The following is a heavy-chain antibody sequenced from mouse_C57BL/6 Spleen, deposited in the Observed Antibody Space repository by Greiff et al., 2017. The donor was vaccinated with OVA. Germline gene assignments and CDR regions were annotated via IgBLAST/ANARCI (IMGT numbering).Heavy chain of an antibody. J-gene: IGHJ2*01. Sequence: VQLKESGPELVKPGASVKISCKASGYSFTGYYMNWVKQSPEKSLEWIGEINPSTGGTTYNQKFKAKATLTVDKSSSTAYMQLKSLTSEDSAVYYCARVYYDYDRSFDYWGQGTTLTVSS. CDR1: GYSFTGYY. D-gene: IGHD2-4*01. CDR3: ARVYYDYDRSFDY. V-gene: IGHV1-42*01. CDR2: INPSTGGT.